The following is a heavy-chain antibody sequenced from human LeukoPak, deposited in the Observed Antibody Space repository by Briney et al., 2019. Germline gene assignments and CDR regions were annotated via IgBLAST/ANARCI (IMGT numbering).Heavy chain of an antibody. D-gene: IGHD3-22*01. V-gene: IGHV4-61*08. Sequence: SETLSLTCTVSGDSISSGDYYWTWIRQPPGKGLEWIGYINYSGSTNYNPSLKSRVTISVDTSKNQFSLKLSSVTAADTAVYYCAREGYYYDSSGYRETKTDYWGQGTLVTVSS. CDR1: GDSISSGDYY. CDR2: INYSGST. CDR3: AREGYYYDSSGYRETKTDY. J-gene: IGHJ4*02.